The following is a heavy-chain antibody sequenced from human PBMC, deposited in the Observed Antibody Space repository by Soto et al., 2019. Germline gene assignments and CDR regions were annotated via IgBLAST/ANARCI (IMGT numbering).Heavy chain of an antibody. V-gene: IGHV4-4*02. CDR2: IHHSGST. J-gene: IGHJ5*02. CDR1: GGSISSTNW. Sequence: SETLSLTCAVSGGSISSTNWWSWVRQPPGKGLEWIGEIHHSGSTNYNPSLKSRVTISVDKSKNQFSLRLTSVTAADTAMYYCARGGGYNWDWFDPWGQGTLVT. D-gene: IGHD5-12*01. CDR3: ARGGGYNWDWFDP.